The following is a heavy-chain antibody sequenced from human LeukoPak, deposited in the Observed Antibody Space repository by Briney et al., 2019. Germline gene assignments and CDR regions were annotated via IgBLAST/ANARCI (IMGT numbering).Heavy chain of an antibody. J-gene: IGHJ4*02. D-gene: IGHD3-22*01. CDR1: GFTVSNIY. V-gene: IGHV3-66*02. Sequence: QPGGSLRLSCAASGFTVSNIYMTWVRQAPGKGLEWVSVIYSGGDTYYAESVKGRFTISRGNSKNTLYLQMNSLRAEDTAVYYCARDGVYYYDSSGYSHFDYWGQGTLVTVSS. CDR3: ARDGVYYYDSSGYSHFDY. CDR2: IYSGGDT.